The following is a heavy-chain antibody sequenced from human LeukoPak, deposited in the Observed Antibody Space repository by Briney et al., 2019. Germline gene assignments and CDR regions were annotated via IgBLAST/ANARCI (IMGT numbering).Heavy chain of an antibody. CDR3: AKDPRRRYYYDSSGHP. CDR2: ISGSGGST. V-gene: IGHV3-23*01. CDR1: GFTFSSYA. J-gene: IGHJ5*02. Sequence: GSLRLSCAASGFTFSSYAMSWVRQAPGKGLEWVSAISGSGGSTYYADSVKGRFTISRDNSKNTLYLQMNSLRAEDTAVYYCAKDPRRRYYYDSSGHPWGQGTLVTVSS. D-gene: IGHD3-22*01.